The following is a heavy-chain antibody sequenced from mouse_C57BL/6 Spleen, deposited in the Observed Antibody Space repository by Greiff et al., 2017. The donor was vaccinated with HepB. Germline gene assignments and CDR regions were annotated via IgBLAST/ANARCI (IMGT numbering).Heavy chain of an antibody. CDR1: GYTFTDYE. CDR3: TRRSIYYDYDGWFAY. D-gene: IGHD2-4*01. CDR2: IDPETGGT. Sequence: QVQLQQSGAELVRPGASVTLSCKASGYTFTDYEMHWVKQTPVHGLEWIGAIDPETGGTAYNQKFKGKAILTADKSSSTAYMELRSLTSEDSAVYYCTRRSIYYDYDGWFAYWGQGTLVTVSA. J-gene: IGHJ3*01. V-gene: IGHV1-15*01.